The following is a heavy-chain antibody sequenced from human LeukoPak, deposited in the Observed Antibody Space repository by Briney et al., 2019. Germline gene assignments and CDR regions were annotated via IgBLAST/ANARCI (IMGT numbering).Heavy chain of an antibody. V-gene: IGHV4-39*01. D-gene: IGHD4-17*01. CDR1: GGSISSSSYY. J-gene: IGHJ3*02. Sequence: SETLSLTCTVSGGSISSSSYYWGWIRQPPGKGLEWIGSIYYSGSTYYNPSHKSRVTISVDTSKNQFSLKLSSVTAADTAVYYCAKGITVTKSIDAFDIWGQGTMVTVSS. CDR2: IYYSGST. CDR3: AKGITVTKSIDAFDI.